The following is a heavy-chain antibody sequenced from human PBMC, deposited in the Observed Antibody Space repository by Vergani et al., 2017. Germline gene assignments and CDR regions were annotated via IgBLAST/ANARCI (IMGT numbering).Heavy chain of an antibody. CDR1: GGTFSSYA. CDR3: ARGGLRIVVVTAIGYNWFDP. Sequence: QVQLVQSGAAVKKPGSSVKVSCKASGGTFSSYAISWVRQAPGQGLEWMGGIISIFGTANYAQKFQGRVTITADESTSTAYMELSSLRSEDTAVYYCARGGLRIVVVTAIGYNWFDPWGQGTLVTVSS. CDR2: IISIFGTA. J-gene: IGHJ5*02. V-gene: IGHV1-69*01. D-gene: IGHD2-21*02.